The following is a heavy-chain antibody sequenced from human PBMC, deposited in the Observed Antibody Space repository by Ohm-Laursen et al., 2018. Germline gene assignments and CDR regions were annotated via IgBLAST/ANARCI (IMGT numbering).Heavy chain of an antibody. V-gene: IGHV4-59*12. CDR3: ARNIYCSSSSCYDFGMDV. CDR1: GGSISSYY. D-gene: IGHD2-2*01. Sequence: SETLSLTCTVSGGSISSYYWSWIRQPPGKGLEWIGYIYYSGSTNYNPSLKSRVTISVDTSKNQFSLKLSSVTAADTAVYYCARNIYCSSSSCYDFGMDVWGQGTTVTVSS. CDR2: IYYSGST. J-gene: IGHJ6*02.